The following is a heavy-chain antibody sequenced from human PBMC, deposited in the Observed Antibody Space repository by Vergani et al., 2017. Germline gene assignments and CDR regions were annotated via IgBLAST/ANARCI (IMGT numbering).Heavy chain of an antibody. Sequence: EVQPVESGGGLVKPGGSLRLSCTTSGFTFSSAWLSWVRQAPGKGLEWVVRIKSKTDGGTTDYAAPVKGRFTISRDDSKNTLYLQMNSLKTEDTAVYYCTTVELRLHGWGQGTLVTVSS. CDR1: GFTFSSAW. J-gene: IGHJ4*02. V-gene: IGHV3-15*01. CDR2: IKSKTDGGTT. CDR3: TTVELRLHG. D-gene: IGHD1-26*01.